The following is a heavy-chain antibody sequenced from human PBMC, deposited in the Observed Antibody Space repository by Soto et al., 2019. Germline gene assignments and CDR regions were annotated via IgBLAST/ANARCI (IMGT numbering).Heavy chain of an antibody. J-gene: IGHJ6*03. CDR3: ARHHTTLYYYYYMDV. D-gene: IGHD1-1*01. CDR2: IYYSGNT. V-gene: IGHV4-39*01. Sequence: SETLSLTCTVSGDSISSSRYHWGWIRQPPGKGLEWIGTIYYSGNTYYNPSLKSRVTISVDTSKNQFALKVSSAIAADTAVYYCARHHTTLYYYYYMDVWGKGTTVTVSS. CDR1: GDSISSSRYH.